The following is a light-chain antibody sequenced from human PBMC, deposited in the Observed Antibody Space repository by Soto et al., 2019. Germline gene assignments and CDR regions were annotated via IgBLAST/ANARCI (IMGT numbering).Light chain of an antibody. Sequence: QSVMSQPPSVSAAPGQRVTISCSGSSSNIGGNSVSWYQQLPGTAPKLLIYDDVQRPSGIPDRFSGSKSGTSATLGITGFQTGDEADYYCGSWDSSLSAYVFGTGTKVTVL. V-gene: IGLV1-51*01. J-gene: IGLJ1*01. CDR3: GSWDSSLSAYV. CDR2: DDV. CDR1: SSNIGGNS.